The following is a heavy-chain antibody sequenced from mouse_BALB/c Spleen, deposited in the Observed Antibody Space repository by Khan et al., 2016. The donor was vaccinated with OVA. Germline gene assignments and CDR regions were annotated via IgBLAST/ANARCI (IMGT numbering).Heavy chain of an antibody. CDR3: ARSTYRYAFAY. Sequence: EVQLQESGPSLVQPSQTLSLTCSVTGDSISSGYWSWIRKFPGNKLEYMGYMISSGYTYYNPSLKSRISITRHTSKNQYYLQLNSVTTEDTATYYCARSTYRYAFAYWGQGTRVTVSA. CDR1: GDSISSGY. D-gene: IGHD2-14*01. V-gene: IGHV3-8*02. J-gene: IGHJ3*01. CDR2: MISSGYT.